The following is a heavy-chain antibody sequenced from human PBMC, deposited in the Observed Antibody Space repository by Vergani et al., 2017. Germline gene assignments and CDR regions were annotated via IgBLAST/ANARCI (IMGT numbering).Heavy chain of an antibody. Sequence: EVQLVQSGAEVKKPGESLKISCKGSGYSFTSYWIGWVRQMPGKGLEWMGIIYPGDSDTRYSPSFQGQGTISADKSISTAYLQWSSLKASDTAMYYCARRRYYYDSSGPHDAFDIWGQGTMVTVSS. J-gene: IGHJ3*02. V-gene: IGHV5-51*01. D-gene: IGHD3-22*01. CDR2: IYPGDSDT. CDR1: GYSFTSYW. CDR3: ARRRYYYDSSGPHDAFDI.